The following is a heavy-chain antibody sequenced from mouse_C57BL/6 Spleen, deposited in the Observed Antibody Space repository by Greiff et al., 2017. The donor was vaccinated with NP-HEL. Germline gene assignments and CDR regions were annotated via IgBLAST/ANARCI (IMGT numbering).Heavy chain of an antibody. CDR3: ARHYDYDGRYFDV. CDR1: GYAFSSYW. D-gene: IGHD2-4*01. CDR2: IYPGDGDT. J-gene: IGHJ1*03. V-gene: IGHV1-80*01. Sequence: VQLQQSGAELVKPGASVKISCKASGYAFSSYWMNWVKQRPGKGLEWIGQIYPGDGDTNYNGKFKGKATLTADKSSSTAYMQLSSLTSEDSAVYFCARHYDYDGRYFDVWGTGTTVTVSS.